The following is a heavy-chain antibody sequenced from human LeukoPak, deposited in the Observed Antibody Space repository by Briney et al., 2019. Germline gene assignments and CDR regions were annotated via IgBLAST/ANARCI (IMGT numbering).Heavy chain of an antibody. D-gene: IGHD3-22*01. V-gene: IGHV3-23*01. Sequence: PGGSLRLSCAAAGFTFSTYAMSWVRQAPGKGLEWVSAISGSGGSTYYADSVKGRFTISRDNSKNTLYLQMNSLRAEDTAVYYCAKDRLITVEGNWFDPWGQGTLVTVSS. CDR1: GFTFSTYA. J-gene: IGHJ5*02. CDR3: AKDRLITVEGNWFDP. CDR2: ISGSGGST.